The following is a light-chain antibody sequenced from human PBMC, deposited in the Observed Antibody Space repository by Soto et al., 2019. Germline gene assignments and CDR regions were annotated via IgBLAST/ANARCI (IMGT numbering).Light chain of an antibody. J-gene: IGLJ2*01. Sequence: QSALTQPASVSGSPGQSITISCTGTSSNVGAFNYVSWYQHLPGKAPNLIIFDVNNRPSAISSRFSGSKSANTASLTISGLRAEDEADYYCASYTSSSTMIFGGGTKLTVL. V-gene: IGLV2-14*03. CDR2: DVN. CDR1: SSNVGAFNY. CDR3: ASYTSSSTMI.